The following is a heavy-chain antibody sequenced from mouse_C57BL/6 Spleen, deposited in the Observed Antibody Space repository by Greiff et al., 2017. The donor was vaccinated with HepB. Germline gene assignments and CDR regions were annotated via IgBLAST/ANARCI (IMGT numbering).Heavy chain of an antibody. J-gene: IGHJ2*01. Sequence: EVKLMESGGGLVKPGGSLKLSCAASGFTFSDYGMHWVRQAPEKGLEWVAYISSGSSTIYYADTVKGRFTISRDNAKNTLFLQMTSLRSEDTAMYYCARSLYYYGSSYRYFDYWGQGTTLTVSS. CDR2: ISSGSSTI. V-gene: IGHV5-17*01. CDR3: ARSLYYYGSSYRYFDY. D-gene: IGHD1-1*01. CDR1: GFTFSDYG.